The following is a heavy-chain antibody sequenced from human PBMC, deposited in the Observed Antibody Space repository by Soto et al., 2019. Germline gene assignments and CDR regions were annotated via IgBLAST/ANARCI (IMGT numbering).Heavy chain of an antibody. D-gene: IGHD1-1*01. V-gene: IGHV5-51*01. CDR2: IYPGDSDT. CDR1: GYSFTIYW. J-gene: IGHJ3*02. Sequence: PGASLKICCNGAGYSFTIYWIGWGRQMPGKGLEWMGIIYPGDSDTRYSPSFQGQVTISGDKSISTAYLQWSSLKASDTAMYYCASRKRTSDAFDIWGQGTMVTVSS. CDR3: ASRKRTSDAFDI.